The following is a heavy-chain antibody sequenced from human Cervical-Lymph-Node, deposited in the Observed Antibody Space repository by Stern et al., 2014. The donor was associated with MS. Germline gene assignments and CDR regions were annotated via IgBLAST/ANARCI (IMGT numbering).Heavy chain of an antibody. V-gene: IGHV4-39*01. D-gene: IGHD6-6*01. J-gene: IGHJ5*02. CDR2: IYYSGSH. CDR1: GGSISSSSYY. CDR3: ARHPPYSSSPNWFDP. Sequence: QLQLQESGPGLVKPSETLSLTCTVSGGSISSSSYYWGWIRQPPGKGLEWVGSIYYSGSHYYNPSLKSRVTLSVATSKTPVSLKRGSVTAADTAVYYCARHPPYSSSPNWFDPWGQGTLVTVSS.